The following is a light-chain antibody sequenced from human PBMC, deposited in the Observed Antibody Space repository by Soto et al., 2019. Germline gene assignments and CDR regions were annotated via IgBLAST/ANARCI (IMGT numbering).Light chain of an antibody. CDR1: QSVTNS. Sequence: EIVLTQSPATLSLSPGERATLSCRASQSVTNSLAWYQQQPGQAPRRLIYHASNRATGVPARFSGSGSGTDFTLTISSLEPADFAVYYCQQRRTFGQGTKVDIK. J-gene: IGKJ1*01. CDR3: QQRRT. V-gene: IGKV3-11*01. CDR2: HAS.